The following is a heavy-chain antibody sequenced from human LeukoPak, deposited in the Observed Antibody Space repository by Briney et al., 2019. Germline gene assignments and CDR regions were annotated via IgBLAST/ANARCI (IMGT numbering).Heavy chain of an antibody. D-gene: IGHD4-17*01. CDR1: GFTFSNAW. CDR3: TTDRYGDYRYFDY. J-gene: IGHJ4*02. CDR2: IKSKTDGGTT. Sequence: PGGSLRLSCAASGFTFSNAWMSWVRQAPGKGLEWVGRIKSKTDGGTTDYAAPVKGRFTISRDDSKNTLYLQMNSLKTEDTAVYYCTTDRYGDYRYFDYWGQGTLVTVSS. V-gene: IGHV3-15*01.